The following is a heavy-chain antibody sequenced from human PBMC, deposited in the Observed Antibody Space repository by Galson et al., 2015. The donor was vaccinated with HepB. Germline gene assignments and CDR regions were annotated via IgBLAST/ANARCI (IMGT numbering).Heavy chain of an antibody. CDR1: GYSFTSYW. V-gene: IGHV5-10-1*01. CDR2: IDPSDSYT. D-gene: IGHD3-22*01. CDR3: ARRYYYDSSGYYYGAPIFDY. J-gene: IGHJ4*02. Sequence: QSGAEVKKPGESLRISCKGSGYSFTSYWISWVRQMPGKGLEWMGRIDPSDSYTNYSPSFQGHVTISADKSISTAYLQWSSLKASDTAMYYCARRYYYDSSGYYYGAPIFDYWGQGTLVTVSS.